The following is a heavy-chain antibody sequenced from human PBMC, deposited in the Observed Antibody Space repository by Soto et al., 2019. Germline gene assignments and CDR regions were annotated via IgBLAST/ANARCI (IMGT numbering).Heavy chain of an antibody. Sequence: ASVKVSCKASGYTFTGYYMHWVRQAPGQGLEWMGWINPNSGGTNYAQKFQGWVTMTRDTSISTAYMELSRLRSDDTAVYYCAAGYSSPFAPLDYWGQGTLVTVS. V-gene: IGHV1-2*04. CDR3: AAGYSSPFAPLDY. CDR2: INPNSGGT. D-gene: IGHD5-18*01. J-gene: IGHJ4*02. CDR1: GYTFTGYY.